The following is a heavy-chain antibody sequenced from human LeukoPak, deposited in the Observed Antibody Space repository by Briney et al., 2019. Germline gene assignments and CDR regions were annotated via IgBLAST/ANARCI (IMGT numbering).Heavy chain of an antibody. CDR1: GFTFSSYS. V-gene: IGHV3-48*01. J-gene: IGHJ4*02. CDR3: ARDERWLPWRYFDY. Sequence: GGSLRLSCAASGFTFSSYSMNWVRQAPGKGLEWISYISSSSSTLYYADSVKGRFTISRDNAKNALYLQMNSLRADDTAVYYCARDERWLPWRYFDYWGQGTLVTASS. D-gene: IGHD5-24*01. CDR2: ISSSSSTL.